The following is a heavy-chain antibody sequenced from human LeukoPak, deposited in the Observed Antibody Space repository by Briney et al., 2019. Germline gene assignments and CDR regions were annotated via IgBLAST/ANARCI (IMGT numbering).Heavy chain of an antibody. V-gene: IGHV1-46*01. Sequence: ASVKVSCKASGYTFASYYMHWVRQAPGQGLEWMGIINPSGGSTTYAQKFQGRVTMTRDTSISTAYMELSRLRSDDTAVYYCAREDTAMVVGGLFDYWGQGTLVTVSS. D-gene: IGHD5-18*01. CDR3: AREDTAMVVGGLFDY. J-gene: IGHJ4*02. CDR2: INPSGGST. CDR1: GYTFASYY.